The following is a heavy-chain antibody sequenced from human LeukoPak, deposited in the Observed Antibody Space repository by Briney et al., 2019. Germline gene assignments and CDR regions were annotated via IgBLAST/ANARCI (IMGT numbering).Heavy chain of an antibody. V-gene: IGHV4-38-2*02. J-gene: IGHJ5*02. D-gene: IGHD3-10*01. CDR3: AREHYYGSGSFYMGGWFNP. CDR1: GFSINIDDS. CDR2: IYHGGNT. Sequence: SETLSLTCSVSGFSINIDDSWAWIRQPPGKGLEGIGCIYHGGNTYYNPSLKSRVTMSIDTSKNQFSLKLKSVTAADTAIYYCAREHYYGSGSFYMGGWFNPWGQGTVVTVSS.